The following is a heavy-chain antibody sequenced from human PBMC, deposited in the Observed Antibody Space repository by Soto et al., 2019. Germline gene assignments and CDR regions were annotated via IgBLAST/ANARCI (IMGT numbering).Heavy chain of an antibody. V-gene: IGHV3-30*03. J-gene: IGHJ4*02. CDR1: GFIFSAYV. D-gene: IGHD3-16*01. CDR2: ISHDEDYI. CDR3: ARDPERLKFDDLDY. Sequence: QVQLVESGGGVVQPGKSLRLSCAASGFIFSAYVMHWVRQAPGKGLEWVAMISHDEDYIYYADSVKGRFTISRDNSKNTLFLQMTNLKTEDTAMYYCARDPERLKFDDLDYWGQGTLVTVSS.